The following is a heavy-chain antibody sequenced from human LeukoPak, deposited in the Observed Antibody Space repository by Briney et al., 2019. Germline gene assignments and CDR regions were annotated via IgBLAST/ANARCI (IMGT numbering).Heavy chain of an antibody. Sequence: GASVTVSCKASGYTFTGYYMHWVRQAPGQGLEWMGRINPNSGGTNYAQKLQGRVTMTTDTSTSTAYMELRSLRSDDTAVYYCARVEQWLVHYYYYGMDVWGQGTTVTVSS. CDR2: INPNSGGT. D-gene: IGHD6-19*01. CDR3: ARVEQWLVHYYYYGMDV. CDR1: GYTFTGYY. V-gene: IGHV1-2*06. J-gene: IGHJ6*02.